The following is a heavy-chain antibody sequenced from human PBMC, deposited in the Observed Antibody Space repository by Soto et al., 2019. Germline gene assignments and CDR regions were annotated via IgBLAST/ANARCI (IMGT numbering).Heavy chain of an antibody. D-gene: IGHD6-13*01. V-gene: IGHV3-23*01. J-gene: IGHJ5*02. CDR2: ISGSGGST. Sequence: PGGSLRLSCAASAFTFTNDAMSWVRQAPGKGLEWVSSISGSGGSTYYADSVQGRFTISRDSSNNTLYLQMDSLRAEDTAVYFCAKRGHSTSWYWFDPWGQGTQVTVSS. CDR1: AFTFTNDA. CDR3: AKRGHSTSWYWFDP.